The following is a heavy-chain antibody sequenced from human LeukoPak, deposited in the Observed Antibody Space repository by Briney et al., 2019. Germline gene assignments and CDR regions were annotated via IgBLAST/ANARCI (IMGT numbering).Heavy chain of an antibody. Sequence: GGSLRLSCAASGFTFSSYGMHWVRQAPGKGLEWVSSIYYSGGSTYYADSVKSRFTISRDNSKNTLYLQLNSLRAEDTAVYYCALSQTRHHFDYWGQGTLVIVSS. CDR1: GFTFSSYG. D-gene: IGHD1-26*01. V-gene: IGHV3-NL1*01. J-gene: IGHJ4*02. CDR2: IYYSGGST. CDR3: ALSQTRHHFDY.